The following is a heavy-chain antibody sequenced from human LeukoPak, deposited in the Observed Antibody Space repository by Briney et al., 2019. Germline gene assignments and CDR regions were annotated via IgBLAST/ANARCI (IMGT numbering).Heavy chain of an antibody. CDR2: IYYSGST. CDR1: GGSISSSSYY. D-gene: IGHD5-18*01. J-gene: IGHJ3*02. CDR3: AIKRGYSFPAFDI. Sequence: SETLSLTCTVSGGSISSSSYYWGWIRQPPGMGLEGSGSIYYSGSTYYNPSLKRRVTISVDTPKNQFSLKLSSVTAADTAVYYCAIKRGYSFPAFDIWSQGTMVTVSS. V-gene: IGHV4-39*01.